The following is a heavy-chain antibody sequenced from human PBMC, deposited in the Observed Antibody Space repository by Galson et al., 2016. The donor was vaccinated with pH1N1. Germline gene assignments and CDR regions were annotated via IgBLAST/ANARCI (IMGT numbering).Heavy chain of an antibody. J-gene: IGHJ4*02. Sequence: LVKPTQTLTLTCTFSGFSLTTSGEGVGRIRQSPRKGLEWIGYIHYSGSNNYNPSLKSRVTMSVDTSKNQFSLKLRSVTAADTAVYYCARGYRDYDILTGRRHPHYFDYWGQGTLVTVSS. CDR3: ARGYRDYDILTGRRHPHYFDY. CDR2: IHYSGSN. CDR1: GFSLTTSGEG. D-gene: IGHD3-9*01. V-gene: IGHV4-61*08.